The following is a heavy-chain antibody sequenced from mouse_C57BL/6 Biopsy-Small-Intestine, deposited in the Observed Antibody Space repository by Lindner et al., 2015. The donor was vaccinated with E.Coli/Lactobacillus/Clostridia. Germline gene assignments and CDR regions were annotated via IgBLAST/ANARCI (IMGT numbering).Heavy chain of an antibody. CDR1: GYTFTSYG. Sequence: VQLQESGAELARPGASVKLSCKASGYTFTSYGISWVKQRTGQGLEWIGEIYPRSGNTYYNEKFKGKATLTADKSSSTAYMELRSLTSEDSAVYFCARSGDAYYPHYAMDYWGQGTSVTVSS. CDR3: ARSGDAYYPHYAMDY. CDR2: IYPRSGNT. V-gene: IGHV1-81*01. D-gene: IGHD2-3*01. J-gene: IGHJ4*01.